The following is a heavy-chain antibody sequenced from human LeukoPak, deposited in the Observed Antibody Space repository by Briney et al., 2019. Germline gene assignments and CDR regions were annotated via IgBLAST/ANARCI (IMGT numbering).Heavy chain of an antibody. V-gene: IGHV1-3*01. J-gene: IGHJ4*02. CDR3: ARGKQWLAPDY. D-gene: IGHD6-19*01. Sequence: KFQGRVTITRDTSASTAYMELSSLRSEDTAVYYCARGKQWLAPDYWGQGTLVTVSS.